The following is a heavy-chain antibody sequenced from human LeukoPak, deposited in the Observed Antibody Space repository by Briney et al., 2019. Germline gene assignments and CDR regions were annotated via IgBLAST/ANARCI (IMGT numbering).Heavy chain of an antibody. Sequence: GASVKVSCTVSGSSLTELSLYWVRQAPGKGLEWMGGFDIIDGETFYAQKFQCRVTMTEDSSTDTAYMELRSLTSDDTAFYYCAAGRPYSLLDYWGQGTLVTVSS. D-gene: IGHD5-18*01. J-gene: IGHJ4*02. CDR1: GSSLTELS. CDR3: AAGRPYSLLDY. CDR2: FDIIDGET. V-gene: IGHV1-24*01.